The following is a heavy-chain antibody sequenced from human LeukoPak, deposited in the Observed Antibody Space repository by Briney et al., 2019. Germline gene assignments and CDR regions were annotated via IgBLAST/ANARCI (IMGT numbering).Heavy chain of an antibody. Sequence: PGGSLRLSCAASGFTFSSYAMSWVRQAPGKGLEWVSAISGSGGSTYYADSVKGRFTISTDNSKNTLYLQMNSLRAEDTAVYYCANPKGRGPNNWFDRWGQATLVTVSS. CDR3: ANPKGRGPNNWFDR. J-gene: IGHJ5*02. CDR2: ISGSGGST. V-gene: IGHV3-23*01. CDR1: GFTFSSYA.